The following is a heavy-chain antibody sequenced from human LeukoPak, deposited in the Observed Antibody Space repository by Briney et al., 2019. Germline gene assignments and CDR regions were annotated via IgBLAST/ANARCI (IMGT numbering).Heavy chain of an antibody. J-gene: IGHJ6*02. CDR1: GFTFSSYG. CDR2: INSDGSWT. V-gene: IGHV3-74*01. Sequence: PGGSLRLSCAASGFTFSSYGMHWVRQAPGKGLVWVSHINSDGSWTSYADSVKGRFTISKDNAKNTVYLQMNSLRAEDTALYHCARDNGMDVWGQGTTVIVSS. CDR3: ARDNGMDV.